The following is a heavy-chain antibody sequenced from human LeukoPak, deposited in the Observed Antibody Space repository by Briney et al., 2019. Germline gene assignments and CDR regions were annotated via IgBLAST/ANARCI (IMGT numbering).Heavy chain of an antibody. CDR1: GFTFSSYG. CDR2: IWYDGSNK. D-gene: IGHD5-18*01. J-gene: IGHJ4*02. V-gene: IGHV3-33*01. CDR3: ARDAYNYGYYFDY. Sequence: PGRSLRLSSAVSGFTFSSYGMHWVRQAPGKGLEWVAVIWYDGSNKYNVDSVKGRFTISRDNSKNTLYLQMNSLRAEDTAVYYCARDAYNYGYYFDYWGQGTLVTVSS.